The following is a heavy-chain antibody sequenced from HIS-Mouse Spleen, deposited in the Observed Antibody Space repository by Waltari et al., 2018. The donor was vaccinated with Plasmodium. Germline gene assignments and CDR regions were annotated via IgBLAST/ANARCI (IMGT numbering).Heavy chain of an antibody. CDR3: AREDILTGYYNDYWYFDL. CDR1: GFTFSYYR. D-gene: IGHD3-9*01. Sequence: EVQLVESGGGLVKPGGSLRLSCAASGFTFSYYRMNWVRQVPGKGLEGFSAISRSSIYISYADSVKGRFTISRDNAKNSLYLQMNSLRAEDTAVYYCAREDILTGYYNDYWYFDLWGRGSLVTVSS. J-gene: IGHJ2*01. CDR2: ISRSSIYI. V-gene: IGHV3-21*01.